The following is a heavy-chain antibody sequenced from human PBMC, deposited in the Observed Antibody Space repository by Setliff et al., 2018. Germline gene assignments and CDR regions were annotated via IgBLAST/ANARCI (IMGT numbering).Heavy chain of an antibody. CDR1: GASIRNNYY. D-gene: IGHD4-17*01. J-gene: IGHJ3*02. CDR3: VRDAGDGYGVDAYAGGGFDI. V-gene: IGHV4-38-2*02. CDR2: IFYNGMA. Sequence: KPSETLSLTCAVSGASIRNNYYWGWIRQSPGTGLEWIGSIFYNGMAYYNPSLKSRVTMSVDTSKNQFSLNLTSVTAADTAVYYCVRDAGDGYGVDAYAGGGFDIWGQGTMVTVSS.